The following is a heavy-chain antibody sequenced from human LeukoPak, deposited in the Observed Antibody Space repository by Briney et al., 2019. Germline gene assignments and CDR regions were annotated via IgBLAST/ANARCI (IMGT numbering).Heavy chain of an antibody. CDR1: GFTFSSYS. CDR2: ISSSSSYI. CDR3: ARGRWDCSGGDCYSFDY. D-gene: IGHD2-21*02. V-gene: IGHV3-21*01. J-gene: IGHJ4*02. Sequence: PGGSLRLSCAASGFTFSSYSMNWVRQAPGKGLEWVSPISSSSSYIYYADSVKGRFTISRDNAQKSMYLQMNSLRAEDTAVYYCARGRWDCSGGDCYSFDYWGQGTLVTVSS.